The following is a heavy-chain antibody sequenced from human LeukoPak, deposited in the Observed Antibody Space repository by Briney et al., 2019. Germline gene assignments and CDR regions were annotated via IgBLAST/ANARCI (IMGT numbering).Heavy chain of an antibody. CDR3: AKAPSLYSSSSSWFDP. CDR1: GFTFSSYA. CDR2: ISGSGGST. V-gene: IGHV3-23*01. Sequence: GGSLRLSCAASGFTFSSYAMSWVRQAPGKGLEWVSAISGSGGSTYYADSVKGRFTISRDNSKNTLYLQMNSLRAEDTAVYYCAKAPSLYSSSSSWFDPWGQGTLVTVSS. D-gene: IGHD6-6*01. J-gene: IGHJ5*02.